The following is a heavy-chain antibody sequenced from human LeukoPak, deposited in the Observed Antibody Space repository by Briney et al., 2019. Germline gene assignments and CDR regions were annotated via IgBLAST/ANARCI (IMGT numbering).Heavy chain of an antibody. J-gene: IGHJ4*02. CDR2: MNPNSGNT. CDR1: GYTFTSYD. Sequence: GASVKVSCKASGYTFTSYDINWVRQATGQGLEWMGWMNPNSGNTGYAQKFQGRVTMTRNTSISTAYTELSSLRSEDTAVYYCARGRMVAAAGCLGYWGQGTLVTVSS. V-gene: IGHV1-8*01. CDR3: ARGRMVAAAGCLGY. D-gene: IGHD6-13*01.